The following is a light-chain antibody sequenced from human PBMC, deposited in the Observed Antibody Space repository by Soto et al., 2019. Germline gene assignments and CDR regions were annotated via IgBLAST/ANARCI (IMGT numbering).Light chain of an antibody. Sequence: MSISAAAVSLKKEERTTVSCMASQSCGSNLAWYQQEPGQAPRLLLYGTSTRATGIPDRFTGSGSGTEFTLTICSLQSEDVAVYCCQDYTIWLITFCGGTKLDIK. CDR3: QDYTIWLIT. CDR2: GTS. V-gene: IGKV3-15*01. J-gene: IGKJ4*01. CDR1: QSCGSN.